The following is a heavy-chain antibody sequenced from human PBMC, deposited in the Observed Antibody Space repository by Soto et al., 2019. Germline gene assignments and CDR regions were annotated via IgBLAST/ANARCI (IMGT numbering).Heavy chain of an antibody. V-gene: IGHV3-74*01. J-gene: IGHJ6*04. D-gene: IGHD3-10*01. Sequence: EVQLVESGGGLVQPGGSLRLSCAASGFTFSSYWMHWVRQAPGKGLVWVSRINSDGSSTSYADSVKGRFTISRDNGKNTLYLKMNSLRAEDTAVYYCARESQVRGVRDGMDVWGKGTTVTVSS. CDR3: ARESQVRGVRDGMDV. CDR2: INSDGSST. CDR1: GFTFSSYW.